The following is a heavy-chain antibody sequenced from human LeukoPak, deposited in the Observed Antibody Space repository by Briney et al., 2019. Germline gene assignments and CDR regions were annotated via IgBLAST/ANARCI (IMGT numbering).Heavy chain of an antibody. CDR2: IYSGGST. D-gene: IGHD2-15*01. CDR3: ARSVVVAATGFDYFDY. CDR1: GFTVSSNY. Sequence: GGSLRLSCAASGFTVSSNYMSWVRQAPGKGLEGVSVIYSGGSTYYADSVKGRFTISRDNSRNTLYLQMNSLRAEDTAVYYCARSVVVAATGFDYFDYWGQGTLVTVSS. V-gene: IGHV3-66*02. J-gene: IGHJ4*02.